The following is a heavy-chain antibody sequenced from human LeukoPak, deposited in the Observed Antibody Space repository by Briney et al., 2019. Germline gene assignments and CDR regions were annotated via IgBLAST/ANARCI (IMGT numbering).Heavy chain of an antibody. V-gene: IGHV3-23*01. Sequence: GGSLRLSCAASGFTFSSYAMSWVRQAPGKGLEWVSAISGSGGSTYYADSVKGRFTISRDNSKNTLYLQMNSLRAEDTAVYYCAKEKLRSYGPGPRGDYWGQGTLVTVSS. D-gene: IGHD3-10*01. J-gene: IGHJ4*02. CDR1: GFTFSSYA. CDR2: ISGSGGST. CDR3: AKEKLRSYGPGPRGDY.